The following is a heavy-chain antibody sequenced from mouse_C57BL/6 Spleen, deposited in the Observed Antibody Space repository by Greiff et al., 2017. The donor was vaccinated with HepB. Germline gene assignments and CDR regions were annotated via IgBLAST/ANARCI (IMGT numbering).Heavy chain of an antibody. Sequence: VQLQQSGPELVKPGASVKISCKASGYTFTDYYMNWVKQSHGKSLEWIGDINPNNGGTSYNQKFKGKATLTVDKSSSTAYMELRSLTSEDSAVYYCARSPPITTERYYYAMDYWGQGTSVTVSS. J-gene: IGHJ4*01. V-gene: IGHV1-26*01. D-gene: IGHD1-1*01. CDR2: INPNNGGT. CDR3: ARSPPITTERYYYAMDY. CDR1: GYTFTDYY.